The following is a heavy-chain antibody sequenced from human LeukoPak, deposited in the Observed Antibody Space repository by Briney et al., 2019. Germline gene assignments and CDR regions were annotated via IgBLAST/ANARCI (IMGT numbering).Heavy chain of an antibody. J-gene: IGHJ4*02. CDR3: ALYCSSTSCRRGAFDY. V-gene: IGHV4-31*03. CDR1: GGSISSGGYY. D-gene: IGHD2-2*01. CDR2: IYYSGST. Sequence: PSQTLSLTCTVSGGSISSGGYYWSWIRQHPGKGLEWIGYIYYSGSTYYNPSLKSRVTISVDTSKSQFSLKLSSVTAADTAVYYCALYCSSTSCRRGAFDYWGQGTLVTVSS.